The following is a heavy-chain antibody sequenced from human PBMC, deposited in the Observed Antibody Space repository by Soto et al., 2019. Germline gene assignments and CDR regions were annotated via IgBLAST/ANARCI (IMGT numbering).Heavy chain of an antibody. CDR1: GGSISSYY. CDR2: IYYSGST. V-gene: IGHV4-59*08. Sequence: SETLSLTCTVSGGSISSYYWSWIRQPPGKGLEWIGYIYYSGSTNYNPSLKSRVTISVDTSKNQFSLKLSSVTAADTAVYYCAGLRQDDYYYYGMDVWGQGTTVTVSS. J-gene: IGHJ6*02. D-gene: IGHD3-3*01. CDR3: AGLRQDDYYYYGMDV.